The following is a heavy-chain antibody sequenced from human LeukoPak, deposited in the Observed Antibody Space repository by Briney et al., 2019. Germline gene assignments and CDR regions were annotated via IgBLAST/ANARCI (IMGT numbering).Heavy chain of an antibody. CDR3: ARGRVSTAFGGVTSHAFDI. CDR2: IIPIFGTA. Sequence: SVKVSCKASGGTFSSYAISWVRRAPGQGLEWMGGIIPIFGTANYAQKFQGRVTITADKSTSTAYMELSSLRSDDTAVYYCARGRVSTAFGGVTSHAFDIWGQGTMVTVSS. V-gene: IGHV1-69*06. D-gene: IGHD3-16*01. CDR1: GGTFSSYA. J-gene: IGHJ3*02.